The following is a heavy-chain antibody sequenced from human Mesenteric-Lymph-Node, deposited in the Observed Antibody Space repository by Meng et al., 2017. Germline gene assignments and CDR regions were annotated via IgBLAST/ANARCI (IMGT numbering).Heavy chain of an antibody. CDR2: ISAYNGNT. J-gene: IGHJ4*02. D-gene: IGHD3-22*01. Sequence: ASVKVSCKASGYTFTSYGISWVRQAPRQGLEWMGWISAYNGNTNYAQKLQGRVTMTTDTSTSTAYMELRSLRSDDTAVYYCATFNDYYDSKYYFDYWGQGTLVTVSS. CDR3: ATFNDYYDSKYYFDY. V-gene: IGHV1-18*01. CDR1: GYTFTSYG.